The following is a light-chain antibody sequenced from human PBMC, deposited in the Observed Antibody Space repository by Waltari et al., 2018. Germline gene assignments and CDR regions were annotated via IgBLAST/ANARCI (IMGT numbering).Light chain of an antibody. CDR1: QTVLYSPNNKNY. CDR2: WAS. CDR3: QQYLSPPWT. Sequence: DIVMTQSPESLAVSLGERVTINCKSSQTVLYSPNNKNYLAWYQQKPGQPPKVRIYWASTRESGVPDRFSGSGSGTDFTLTISSLQAADAAVYYCQQYLSPPWTFGHGTKVEVK. J-gene: IGKJ1*01. V-gene: IGKV4-1*01.